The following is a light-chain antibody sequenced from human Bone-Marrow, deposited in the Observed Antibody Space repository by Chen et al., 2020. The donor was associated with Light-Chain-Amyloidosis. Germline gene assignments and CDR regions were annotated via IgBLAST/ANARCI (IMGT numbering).Light chain of an antibody. J-gene: IGKJ3*01. Sequence: DIVMTQFPDSLAVSLGERATINCKSSQSVLYSSNNKNYLAWYQQKPGQPPKLLNSWASTRESRVPDRFSGSGSGTDFTLTISSLQAEDVAVYYCQQYYSIPVTFGPGTKVD. V-gene: IGKV4-1*01. CDR3: QQYYSIPVT. CDR1: QSVLYSSNNKNY. CDR2: WAS.